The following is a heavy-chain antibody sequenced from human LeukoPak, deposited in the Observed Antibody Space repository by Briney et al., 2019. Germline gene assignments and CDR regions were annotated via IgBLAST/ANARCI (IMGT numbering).Heavy chain of an antibody. V-gene: IGHV4-59*12. CDR1: GGSISGYY. Sequence: SETLSLTCTVSGGSISGYYWSWIRQPPGEGLEWIGYIYNSGNTNYNPSLKSRVTISVDTSKNQFSLKLSSVTAADTAVYYCAIVSEQKTSHDAFDIWGQGTMVTVSS. D-gene: IGHD6-13*01. J-gene: IGHJ3*02. CDR2: IYNSGNT. CDR3: AIVSEQKTSHDAFDI.